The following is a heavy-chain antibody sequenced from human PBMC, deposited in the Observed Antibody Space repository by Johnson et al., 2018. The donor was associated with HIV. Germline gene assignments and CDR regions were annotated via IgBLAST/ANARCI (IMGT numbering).Heavy chain of an antibody. CDR1: GITVGTNY. D-gene: IGHD3-9*01. J-gene: IGHJ3*01. CDR2: IFSVGDV. V-gene: IGHV3-66*02. CDR3: ARDGRDLVTRCSFDV. Sequence: VQLVESGGGLVQPGGSLRLSCAASGITVGTNYMSWVRQAPGKGLEWVPVIFSVGDVYYADSVTGRFTISRDNSKNMVYLQMNSLRPEDTAVYYCARDGRDLVTRCSFDVWGQGTVVTVSS.